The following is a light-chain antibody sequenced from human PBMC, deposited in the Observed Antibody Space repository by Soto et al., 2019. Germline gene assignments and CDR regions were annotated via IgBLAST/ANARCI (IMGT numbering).Light chain of an antibody. J-gene: IGKJ2*01. CDR2: DAS. Sequence: EIVMTQSPATLSVSPGERATLSCRASQSLTNNLAWYQQKPGQPPRLLIYDASTRATGIPARFSGSGSGTEFTLAISSLQSEDFAVYYCQQYSSWPPYTFGQGTKLEI. CDR3: QQYSSWPPYT. CDR1: QSLTNN. V-gene: IGKV3-15*01.